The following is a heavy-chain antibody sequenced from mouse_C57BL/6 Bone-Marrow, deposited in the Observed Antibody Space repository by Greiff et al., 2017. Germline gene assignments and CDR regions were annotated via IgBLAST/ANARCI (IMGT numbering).Heavy chain of an antibody. CDR3: ARDYYGSRGFAY. CDR2: IYPSDSET. D-gene: IGHD1-1*01. J-gene: IGHJ3*01. Sequence: QVQLKQPGAELVRPGSSVKLSCKASGYTFTSYWMDWVKQRPGQGLEWIGNIYPSDSETHYNQKFKDKATLTVDKSSSTAYMQLSSLTSEDSAVYYGARDYYGSRGFAYWGQGTLVTVSA. V-gene: IGHV1-61*01. CDR1: GYTFTSYW.